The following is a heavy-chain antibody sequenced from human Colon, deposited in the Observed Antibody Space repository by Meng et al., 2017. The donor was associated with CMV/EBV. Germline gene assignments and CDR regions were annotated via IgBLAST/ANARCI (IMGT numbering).Heavy chain of an antibody. J-gene: IGHJ6*02. CDR3: AKGWGSTSFYGMDV. CDR1: GFTFSSYG. D-gene: IGHD2-2*01. V-gene: IGHV3-33*06. CDR2: IWYDGSNK. Sequence: GGSLRLSCAASGFTFSSYGMHWVRQAPGKGLEWVAVIWYDGSNKYYADSVEGRFTISRDNSKNTLYLQMNSLRAEVTAVYSCAKGWGSTSFYGMDVWGQGTTVTVSS.